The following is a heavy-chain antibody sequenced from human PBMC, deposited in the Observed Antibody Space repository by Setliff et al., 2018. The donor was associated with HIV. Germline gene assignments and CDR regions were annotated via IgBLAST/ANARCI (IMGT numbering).Heavy chain of an antibody. CDR2: IHHSGGT. J-gene: IGHJ5*02. CDR1: GGSVSSPSYY. V-gene: IGHV4-61*01. CDR3: ARDHVFGSRTGFDP. D-gene: IGHD3-10*01. Sequence: SETLSLTCAVSGGSVSSPSYYWGWIRQPPGKGLEWIGYIHHSGGTQYNPSLMSRLTMSVDTSKNQFSLKLSAVTAADTAVYYCARDHVFGSRTGFDPWGPGILVTVSS.